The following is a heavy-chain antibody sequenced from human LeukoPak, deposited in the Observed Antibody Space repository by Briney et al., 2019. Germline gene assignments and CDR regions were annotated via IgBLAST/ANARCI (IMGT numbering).Heavy chain of an antibody. V-gene: IGHV4-39*07. Sequence: SETLSLTCTVSGGSISSSSYYWGWIRQPPGKGLEWIGGIYYSGSTYYNPSLKSRVTISVDTSKNQFSLKLSSVTAADTAVYYCARGFNDILTGYYDDYWGQGTLVTVSS. CDR1: GGSISSSSYY. J-gene: IGHJ4*02. D-gene: IGHD3-9*01. CDR3: ARGFNDILTGYYDDY. CDR2: IYYSGST.